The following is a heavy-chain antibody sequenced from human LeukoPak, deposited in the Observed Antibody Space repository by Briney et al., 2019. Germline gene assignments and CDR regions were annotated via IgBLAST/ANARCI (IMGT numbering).Heavy chain of an antibody. CDR3: TTVTYSQNYYYMDV. CDR2: ISSSGSTI. V-gene: IGHV3-48*03. D-gene: IGHD5-18*01. Sequence: GGSLRLSCAASGFTFSSYEMNWVRQAPGKGLEWVSYISSSGSTIYYADSVKGRFTISRDNAKNSLYLQMNSLKTEDTAVYYCTTVTYSQNYYYMDVWGKGTTVTVSS. CDR1: GFTFSSYE. J-gene: IGHJ6*03.